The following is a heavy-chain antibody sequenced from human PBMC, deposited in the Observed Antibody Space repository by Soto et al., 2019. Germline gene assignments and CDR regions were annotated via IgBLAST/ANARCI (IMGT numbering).Heavy chain of an antibody. D-gene: IGHD3-10*01. Sequence: QVQLVQSGAEVKKPGSSVKVSCKASGGTFSSYAISWVRQAPGQGLEWMGGIIPIFGTANYAQKFQGRVTITADESTSTAYMELSSLRSEDTAVYYCARGGRGTMVRGVIIKSWFDPWGQGTLATVSS. V-gene: IGHV1-69*01. CDR1: GGTFSSYA. J-gene: IGHJ5*02. CDR3: ARGGRGTMVRGVIIKSWFDP. CDR2: IIPIFGTA.